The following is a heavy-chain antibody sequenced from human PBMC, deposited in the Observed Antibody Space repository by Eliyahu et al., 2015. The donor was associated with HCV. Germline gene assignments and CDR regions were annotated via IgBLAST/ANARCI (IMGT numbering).Heavy chain of an antibody. V-gene: IGHV3-15*01. CDR2: IKTTTDGGTT. CDR3: TTVIRDNSYFAA. Sequence: EVQLVESGGGLVKPGGSLRLSCVASGFTFAHAWMSWVRQAPGKGLEWVGRIKTTTDGGTTDYAAPVKGRFTISRDDSKNTLYLETNSPTTEDTAMYYCTTVIRDNSYFAAWGQGTLVAVSS. J-gene: IGHJ4*02. D-gene: IGHD1-20*01. CDR1: GFTFAHAW.